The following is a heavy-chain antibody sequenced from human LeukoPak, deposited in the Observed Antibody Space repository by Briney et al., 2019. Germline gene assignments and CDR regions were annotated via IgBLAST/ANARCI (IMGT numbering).Heavy chain of an antibody. CDR3: ARGPDCSGGSCYSGSDY. V-gene: IGHV3-21*01. CDR1: GFTFSSYS. Sequence: PGGSLRLSCAASGFTFSSYSMNWVRQAPGKGLEWVSSISSSSSYIYYADSVKGRSTISRDNAKNSLYLQMNSLRAEDTAVYYCARGPDCSGGSCYSGSDYWGQGTLVTVSS. D-gene: IGHD2-15*01. CDR2: ISSSSSYI. J-gene: IGHJ4*02.